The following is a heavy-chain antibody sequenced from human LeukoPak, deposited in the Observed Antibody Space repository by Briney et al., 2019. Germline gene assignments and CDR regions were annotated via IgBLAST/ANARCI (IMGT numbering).Heavy chain of an antibody. V-gene: IGHV3-30*02. CDR3: AKDHSGKYSGYGNYFDY. J-gene: IGHJ4*02. D-gene: IGHD5-12*01. Sequence: GGSLRLSCAASGFTFSSYGMHWVRQAPGKGLEWVAVIWYGGSNKYYADSVKGRFTISRDNSKNTLYLQMNSPRAEDTAVYYCAKDHSGKYSGYGNYFDYWGQGTLVTVSS. CDR1: GFTFSSYG. CDR2: IWYGGSNK.